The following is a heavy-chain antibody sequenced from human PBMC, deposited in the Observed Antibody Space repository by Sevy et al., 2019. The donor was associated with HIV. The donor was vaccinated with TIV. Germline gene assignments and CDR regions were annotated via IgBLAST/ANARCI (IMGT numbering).Heavy chain of an antibody. CDR3: ANDMRHFDWLSDSYYYYGMDV. CDR2: ISWDGGST. Sequence: GGSLRLSCAASGFTFDDYAMHWVRQAPGKGLEWVSLISWDGGSTYYADSVRGRFTISRDNSKNSLYLQMNSLRAEDTALYYCANDMRHFDWLSDSYYYYGMDVWGQGTTVTVSS. D-gene: IGHD3-9*01. V-gene: IGHV3-43D*03. CDR1: GFTFDDYA. J-gene: IGHJ6*02.